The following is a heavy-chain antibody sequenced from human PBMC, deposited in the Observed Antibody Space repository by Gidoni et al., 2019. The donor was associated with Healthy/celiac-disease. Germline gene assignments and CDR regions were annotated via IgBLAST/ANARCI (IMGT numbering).Heavy chain of an antibody. CDR1: GFTSVDYA. J-gene: IGHJ4*02. V-gene: IGHV3-43D*04. Sequence: EVQLVESGGVVVQPGGYLRLPCAASGFTSVDYAMHWVRQAPGKGLEWVSLISWDGGSTYYADSVKGRFTISRDNSKNSLYLQMNSLRAEDTALYYCAKDVSESWSSGSHLDYWGQGTLVTVSS. D-gene: IGHD6-19*01. CDR2: ISWDGGST. CDR3: AKDVSESWSSGSHLDY.